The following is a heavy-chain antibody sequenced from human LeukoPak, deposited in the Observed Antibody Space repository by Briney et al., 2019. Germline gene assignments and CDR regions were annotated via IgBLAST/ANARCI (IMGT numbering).Heavy chain of an antibody. J-gene: IGHJ4*02. CDR3: ATDRGLLGIAVAGIGGGADY. CDR2: FDPEDGET. D-gene: IGHD6-19*01. Sequence: ASVKVSCKVSGYTLTELSMHWVRQAPGKGLEWMGGFDPEDGETIYAQKFQGRVTMTEYTSTDTAYMELSSLRSEDTAVYYCATDRGLLGIAVAGIGGGADYWGQGTLVTVSS. V-gene: IGHV1-24*01. CDR1: GYTLTELS.